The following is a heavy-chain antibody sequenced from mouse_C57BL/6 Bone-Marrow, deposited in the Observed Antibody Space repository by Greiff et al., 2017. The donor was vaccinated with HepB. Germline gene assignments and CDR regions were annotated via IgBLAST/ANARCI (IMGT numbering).Heavy chain of an antibody. CDR2: INPNNGGT. J-gene: IGHJ1*03. V-gene: IGHV1-18*01. CDR1: GYTFTDYN. Sequence: EVQLQQSGPELVKPGASVKIPCKASGYTFTDYNMDWVKQSHGKSLEWIGDINPNNGGTIYNQKFKGKATLTVDKSSSTAYMGLRSLTSEDTAVYYCARGDGYYVGYWYFDVWGTGTTVTVSS. D-gene: IGHD2-3*01. CDR3: ARGDGYYVGYWYFDV.